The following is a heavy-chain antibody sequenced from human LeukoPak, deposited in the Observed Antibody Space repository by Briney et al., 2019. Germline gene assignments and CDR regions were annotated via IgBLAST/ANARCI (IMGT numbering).Heavy chain of an antibody. V-gene: IGHV3-64D*06. Sequence: GGSLRLSCSASGFTFSSYAMHWVRQAPGKGLEYVSAISSNGGSTYYADSVKSRFTISRDNSKNTLCLQMSSLRAEDTAVYYCVKDRTMIRGVMLYYYYGMDVWGKGTTVTVSS. J-gene: IGHJ6*04. CDR2: ISSNGGST. CDR1: GFTFSSYA. D-gene: IGHD3-10*01. CDR3: VKDRTMIRGVMLYYYYGMDV.